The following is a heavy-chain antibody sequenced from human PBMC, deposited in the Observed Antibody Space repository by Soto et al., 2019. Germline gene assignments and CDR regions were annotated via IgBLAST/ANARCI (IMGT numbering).Heavy chain of an antibody. CDR3: ARRRGIGSSWSSDAFDI. Sequence: QVQLQESGPGLVKPSETLSLTCTVSGGSISSYYWSWIRQPAGKGLEWIGRIYTSGSTNYNPSLKRRVTMSVDTSKNKLSLKLSTVTAADTAVYYCARRRGIGSSWSSDAFDIWGQGTMVTVSS. CDR1: GGSISSYY. V-gene: IGHV4-4*07. CDR2: IYTSGST. J-gene: IGHJ3*02. D-gene: IGHD6-13*01.